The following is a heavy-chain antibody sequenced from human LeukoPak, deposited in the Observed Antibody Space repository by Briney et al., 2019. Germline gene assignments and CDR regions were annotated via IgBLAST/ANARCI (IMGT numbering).Heavy chain of an antibody. CDR3: ARVTPAAIGGFADY. V-gene: IGHV4-59*01. CDR1: GGSISSYY. J-gene: IGHJ4*02. Sequence: SETLSLTCTVSGGSISSYYWSWIRQPPGKGLEWIGYIYYSGSTNYNPSLKSRVTISVDTSKNQFSLKLSSVTAADTAVYYWARVTPAAIGGFADYWGQGTLVTVSS. CDR2: IYYSGST. D-gene: IGHD2-2*02.